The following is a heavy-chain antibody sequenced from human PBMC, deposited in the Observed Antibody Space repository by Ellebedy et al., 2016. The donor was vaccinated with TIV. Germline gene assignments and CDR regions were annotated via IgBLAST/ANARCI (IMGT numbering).Heavy chain of an antibody. J-gene: IGHJ5*02. CDR2: INPSSGST. D-gene: IGHD2-15*01. Sequence: AASVKVSCKASGYTFSNYFVHWVRQAPGQGLEWMGIINPSSGSTTYAQKLQGRLTMTRDTSTSTVYMELSSLRSEDTAVYYCARDRVGWFDPWGQGTLVTVSS. CDR3: ARDRVGWFDP. CDR1: GYTFSNYF. V-gene: IGHV1-46*04.